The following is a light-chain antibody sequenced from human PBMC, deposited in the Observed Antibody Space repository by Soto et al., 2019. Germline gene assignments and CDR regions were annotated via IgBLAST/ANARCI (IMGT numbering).Light chain of an antibody. V-gene: IGKV1-5*01. Sequence: DIQMTQSPSTLSASVGDRVTITCRASQSISDWLAWYQQKPGKAPKLLIFDASSLESGVPSRFSGSGSGTEFTLTISSLQPDDFATYYCQQYSSLYTFGQGTKLEIK. CDR2: DAS. J-gene: IGKJ2*01. CDR3: QQYSSLYT. CDR1: QSISDW.